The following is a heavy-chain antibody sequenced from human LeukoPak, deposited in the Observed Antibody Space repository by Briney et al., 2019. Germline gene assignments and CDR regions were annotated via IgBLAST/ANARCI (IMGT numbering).Heavy chain of an antibody. CDR2: ISWDGGST. CDR1: GFTFDDYA. D-gene: IGHD2-2*01. J-gene: IGHJ4*02. CDR3: AKGDCSSTSCHFGY. V-gene: IGHV3-43D*04. Sequence: AGGSLRLSCAASGFTFDDYAMHWVRQAPGKGLEWVSLISWDGGSTYYADSVKGRFTISRDNSKNSLYLQMNSLRAEDTALYYCAKGDCSSTSCHFGYWGQGTLVTVSS.